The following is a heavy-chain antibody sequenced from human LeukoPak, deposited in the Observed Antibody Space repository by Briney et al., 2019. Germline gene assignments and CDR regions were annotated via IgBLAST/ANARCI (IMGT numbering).Heavy chain of an antibody. CDR2: ISAYNGNT. Sequence: ASVKVSCKASGYTFTSYGISWVRQAPGQGLEWMGWISAYNGNTNYAQKLQGRVTMTTDTSTSTAYTELRSLRSDDTAVYYCARVTRYGGRRFVWFDPWGQGTLVTVSS. V-gene: IGHV1-18*01. J-gene: IGHJ5*02. CDR3: ARVTRYGGRRFVWFDP. D-gene: IGHD4-23*01. CDR1: GYTFTSYG.